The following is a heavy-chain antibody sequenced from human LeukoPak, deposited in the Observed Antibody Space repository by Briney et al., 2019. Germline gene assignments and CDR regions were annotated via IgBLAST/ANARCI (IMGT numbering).Heavy chain of an antibody. J-gene: IGHJ4*02. CDR1: GDSISSGDYY. CDR2: IYYSGST. D-gene: IGHD1-26*01. V-gene: IGHV4-30-4*08. CDR3: AREWLGATSFDY. Sequence: SETLSLTCTVSGDSISSGDYYWSWIRQPPGKGLEWIGYIYYSGSTYYNPSLKSRVTISVDTSKNQFSLKLSSVTAADTAVYYCAREWLGATSFDYWGQGTLVTVSS.